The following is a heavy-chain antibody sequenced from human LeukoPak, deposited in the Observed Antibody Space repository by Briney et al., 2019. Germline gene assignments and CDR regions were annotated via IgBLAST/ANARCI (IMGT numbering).Heavy chain of an antibody. Sequence: PSETLSLTCTVSGGSISSGSYYWSWIRQPAGKGLEWIGRIYTSGSTNYNPSLKSRVTMSVDTSKNQFSLKLSSVTAADTAVYYCAREGPEGAVHFDYWGQGTLVTVSS. D-gene: IGHD1-1*01. CDR2: IYTSGST. CDR1: GGSISSGSYY. J-gene: IGHJ4*02. CDR3: AREGPEGAVHFDY. V-gene: IGHV4-61*02.